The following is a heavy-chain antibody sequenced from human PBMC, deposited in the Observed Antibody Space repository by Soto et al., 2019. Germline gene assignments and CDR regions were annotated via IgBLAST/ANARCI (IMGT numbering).Heavy chain of an antibody. CDR1: GGFVSSGSYY. Sequence: QVQLQQWGAGLLKPSETLSLTCAVYGGFVSSGSYYWSWIRQPPGKGLEWVGEMSHSGGTHFNPSLKGRVTISVDTSKNQFSLKMSSVTAADTALYYCARVEGGTATTVVDAFDIWGPGTMVTVSS. J-gene: IGHJ3*02. D-gene: IGHD1-1*01. V-gene: IGHV4-34*01. CDR2: MSHSGGT. CDR3: ARVEGGTATTVVDAFDI.